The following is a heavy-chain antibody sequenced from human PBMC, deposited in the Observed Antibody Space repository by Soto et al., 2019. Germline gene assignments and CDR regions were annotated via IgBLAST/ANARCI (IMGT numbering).Heavy chain of an antibody. D-gene: IGHD6-13*01. Sequence: ASVKVSCKASGGTFSSYAISWVRQAPGQGLEWMGGIIPIFGTANYAQKFQGRVTITADESTGTAYMELSSLRSEDTAVYYCAREQQLGYYGMDVWGQGTTVTVSS. CDR1: GGTFSSYA. CDR3: AREQQLGYYGMDV. J-gene: IGHJ6*02. CDR2: IIPIFGTA. V-gene: IGHV1-69*13.